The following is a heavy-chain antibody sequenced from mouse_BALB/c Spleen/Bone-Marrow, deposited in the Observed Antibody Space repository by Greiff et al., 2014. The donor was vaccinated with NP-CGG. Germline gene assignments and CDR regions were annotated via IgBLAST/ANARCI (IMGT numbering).Heavy chain of an antibody. CDR3: ASQGDYGSFDY. J-gene: IGHJ2*01. CDR2: IYPGDGDI. Sequence: VQLQQSGAELARPGASVKLSCKASGYTFTSYWMQWVKQRPGQGLEWIGAIYPGDGDIRYTQKFKGKATLTADKSSSTAYMQLSSLASEDSAVYYCASQGDYGSFDYWGQGTTLTVSS. V-gene: IGHV1-87*01. D-gene: IGHD1-1*02. CDR1: GYTFTSYW.